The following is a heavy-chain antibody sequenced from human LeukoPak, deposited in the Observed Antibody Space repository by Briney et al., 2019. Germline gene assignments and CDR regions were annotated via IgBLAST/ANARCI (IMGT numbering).Heavy chain of an antibody. V-gene: IGHV3-7*01. Sequence: PGGSLRLSCAASGFTFSRYWMTWVRQAPGKGLEWVANLNQDGTEKFDVDSVKGRFTISRDNSKNSLYLQMNSLRAEDTAVYFCARIGYSSSSLDYWGQGTLVTVSS. CDR3: ARIGYSSSSLDY. J-gene: IGHJ4*02. D-gene: IGHD6-6*01. CDR2: LNQDGTEK. CDR1: GFTFSRYW.